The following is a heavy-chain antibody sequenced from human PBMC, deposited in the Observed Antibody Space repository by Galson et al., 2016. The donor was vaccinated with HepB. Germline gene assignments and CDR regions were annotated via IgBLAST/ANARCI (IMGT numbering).Heavy chain of an antibody. Sequence: CAISGDSVSSNSAAWTWIRQSPLRGLEWLGRTHYRSKWYNDYAVSVKSRISIHPDTSKNQFSLQLNSVTPEDTAVYYCARVRCSPFRCQNWFDPWGQGTLVTVSS. CDR1: GDSVSSNSAA. D-gene: IGHD2-15*01. CDR3: ARVRCSPFRCQNWFDP. J-gene: IGHJ5*02. CDR2: THYRSKWYN. V-gene: IGHV6-1*01.